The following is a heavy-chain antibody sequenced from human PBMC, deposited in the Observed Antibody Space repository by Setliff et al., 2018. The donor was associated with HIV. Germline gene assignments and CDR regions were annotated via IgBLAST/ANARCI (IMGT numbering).Heavy chain of an antibody. D-gene: IGHD5-12*01. CDR1: GFSLTTSGVG. Sequence: SGPTLVNPTQTLTLTCTFSGFSLTTSGVGVGWIRQPPGMALEWLALIYWDDDKRYNPPLKSRLTITKDTSKNQVILTMTNMDPLEAGTYYCAHRLATMIEGDAFDIWGQGTMVTVSS. CDR3: AHRLATMIEGDAFDI. V-gene: IGHV2-5*02. CDR2: IYWDDDK. J-gene: IGHJ3*02.